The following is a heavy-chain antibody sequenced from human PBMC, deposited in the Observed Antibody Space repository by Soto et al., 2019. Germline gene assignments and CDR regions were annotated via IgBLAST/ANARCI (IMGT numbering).Heavy chain of an antibody. CDR1: GFSVSNNH. V-gene: IGHV3-53*01. CDR2: VYPGGNT. J-gene: IGHJ4*02. CDR3: ATGLDTSKSGY. D-gene: IGHD5-18*01. Sequence: VQLVESGGGLIQPGGSLRLSCAASGFSVSNNHMTWVRQAPGRGPQWVSTVYPGGNTYHADSVKGRFAISRDNSKNMLDLQMNGVRAGYTAVYYCATGLDTSKSGYWGQGTLVTVSS.